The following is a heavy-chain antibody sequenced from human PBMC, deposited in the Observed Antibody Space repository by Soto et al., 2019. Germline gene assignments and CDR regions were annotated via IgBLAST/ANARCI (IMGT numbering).Heavy chain of an antibody. CDR1: GGTFSSYA. D-gene: IGHD1-26*01. CDR3: ARDMRGELPPYYYYYGMDV. CDR2: IIPIFGTA. J-gene: IGHJ6*02. V-gene: IGHV1-69*13. Sequence: SVKVSCKASGGTFSSYAISWVRQAPGQGLEWMGGIIPIFGTANYAQKLQGRVTITADESTSIAYMELSSLRSEDTAVYYCARDMRGELPPYYYYYGMDVWGQGTTVTVSS.